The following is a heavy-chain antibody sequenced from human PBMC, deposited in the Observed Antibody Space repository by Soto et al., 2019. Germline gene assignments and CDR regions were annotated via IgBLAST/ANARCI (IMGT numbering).Heavy chain of an antibody. D-gene: IGHD2-2*01. CDR3: AGEDIVLVPAARVAYYYYGMDV. CDR1: GGSISSSSYY. CDR2: IYYSGST. Sequence: RLSETLSLTCTVSGGSISSSSYYWGWIRQPPGKGLEWIGSIYYSGSTYYSPSLKSRVTISVDTSKNQFSLKLSSVTAADTAVYYCAGEDIVLVPAARVAYYYYGMDVWGQGTTVTVSS. J-gene: IGHJ6*02. V-gene: IGHV4-39*02.